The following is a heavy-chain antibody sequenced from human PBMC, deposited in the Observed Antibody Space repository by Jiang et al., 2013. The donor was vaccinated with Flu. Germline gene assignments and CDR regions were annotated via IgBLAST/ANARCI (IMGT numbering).Heavy chain of an antibody. D-gene: IGHD5-18*01. CDR3: ARGGIPFYGMDV. CDR1: GGTFSSYT. J-gene: IGHJ6*02. V-gene: IGHV1-69*04. Sequence: SGAEVKKPGSSVKVSCKASGGTFSSYTISWVRQAPGQGLEWMGRIIPILGIANYAQKFQGRVTITADKSTSTAYMELSSLRSEDTAVYYCARGGIPFYGMDVWGQGTTVTVSS. CDR2: IIPILGIA.